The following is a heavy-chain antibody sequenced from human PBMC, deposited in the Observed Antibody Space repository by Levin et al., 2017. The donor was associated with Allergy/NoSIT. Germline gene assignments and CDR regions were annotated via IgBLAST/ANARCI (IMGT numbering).Heavy chain of an antibody. CDR1: GFTFSSYG. Sequence: PGGSLRLSCAASGFTFSSYGMHWVRQAPGKGLEWVAVIWYDGSNKYYADSVKGRFTISRDNSKNTLYLQMNSLRAEDTAVYYCARVRCGSTSCLRGEYYFDYWGQGTLVTVSS. D-gene: IGHD2-2*01. CDR3: ARVRCGSTSCLRGEYYFDY. V-gene: IGHV3-33*01. CDR2: IWYDGSNK. J-gene: IGHJ4*02.